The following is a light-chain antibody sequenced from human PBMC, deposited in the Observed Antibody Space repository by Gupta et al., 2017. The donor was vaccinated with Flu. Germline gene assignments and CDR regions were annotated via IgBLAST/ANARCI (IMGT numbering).Light chain of an antibody. Sequence: SYVLTQPPSVSVAPGQTARITCGGDNIGSKSVHWYQQRPGQAPVLVVYDDSDRPSGIPERFSGSNSGNTATLTISWVEAGDEADYYCQVWDRSSDHRVFGGGTKLTVL. CDR2: DDS. V-gene: IGLV3-21*02. CDR1: NIGSKS. CDR3: QVWDRSSDHRV. J-gene: IGLJ3*02.